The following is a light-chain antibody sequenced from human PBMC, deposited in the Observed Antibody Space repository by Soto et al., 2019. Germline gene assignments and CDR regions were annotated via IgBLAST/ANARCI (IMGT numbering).Light chain of an antibody. CDR3: QQYGSSPHT. V-gene: IGKV3-20*01. CDR2: NAS. Sequence: EIVLTQSRGTLSLSPGERATLSCRASQSVTSDYLAWYQQKPGQAPRLLIYNASTRAPGIPDRFSGSGSGTDFSLTISRLEPEDFAVYYCQQYGSSPHTFGQGARVE. CDR1: QSVTSDY. J-gene: IGKJ2*01.